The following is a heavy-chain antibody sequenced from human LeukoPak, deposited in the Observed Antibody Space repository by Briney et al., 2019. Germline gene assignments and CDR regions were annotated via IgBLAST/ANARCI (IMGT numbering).Heavy chain of an antibody. Sequence: GGSLRLSCAASGFTFSSYGMHWVRQAPGKGLEWVAVIWYDGSNKYYADSVKGRFTTSRDNSKNTLYLQMNSLRAEDTAVYYCARDDRYDSSGYHDAFDIWGQGTMVTVSS. V-gene: IGHV3-33*01. CDR1: GFTFSSYG. D-gene: IGHD3-22*01. CDR2: IWYDGSNK. CDR3: ARDDRYDSSGYHDAFDI. J-gene: IGHJ3*02.